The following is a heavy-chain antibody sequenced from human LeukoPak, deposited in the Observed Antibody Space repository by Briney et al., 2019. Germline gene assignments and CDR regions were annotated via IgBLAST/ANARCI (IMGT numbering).Heavy chain of an antibody. Sequence: SVTVSCKASGDTFNSHTIAWVRQAPGQGLEWMGRIIPILGIANYAQKFQGRVTITADKSTSTAYMELSSLRSEDTAVYYCARDPHCSSTSCYYYYYGMDVWGQGTTVTVSS. D-gene: IGHD2-2*01. CDR3: ARDPHCSSTSCYYYYYGMDV. CDR1: GDTFNSHT. CDR2: IIPILGIA. V-gene: IGHV1-69*04. J-gene: IGHJ6*02.